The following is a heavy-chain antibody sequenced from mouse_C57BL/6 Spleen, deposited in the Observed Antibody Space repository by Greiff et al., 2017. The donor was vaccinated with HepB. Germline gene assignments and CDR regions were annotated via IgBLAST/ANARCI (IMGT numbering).Heavy chain of an antibody. CDR1: GFTFSSYT. Sequence: EVKLVESGGGLVKPGGSLKLSCAASGFTFSSYTMSWVRQTPEKRLEWVATISGGGGNTYYPDSVKGRFTISRDNAKNTLYLQMSSLRSEDTALYYCARPIYYGNSWFAYWGQGTLVTVSA. CDR2: ISGGGGNT. J-gene: IGHJ3*01. D-gene: IGHD2-1*01. CDR3: ARPIYYGNSWFAY. V-gene: IGHV5-9*01.